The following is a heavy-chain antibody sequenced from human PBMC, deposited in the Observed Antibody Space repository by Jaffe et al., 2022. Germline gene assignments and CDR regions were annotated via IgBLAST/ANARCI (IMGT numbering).Heavy chain of an antibody. J-gene: IGHJ6*03. CDR2: ISSSGSTI. V-gene: IGHV3-48*03. D-gene: IGHD3-10*01. Sequence: EVQLVESGGGLVQPGGSLRLSCAASGFTFSSYEMNWVRQAPGKGLEWVSYISSSGSTIYYADSVKGRFTISRDNAKNSLYLQMNSLRAEDTAVYYCASFVLESGSYSWNYYYYMDVWGKGTTVTVSS. CDR3: ASFVLESGSYSWNYYYYMDV. CDR1: GFTFSSYE.